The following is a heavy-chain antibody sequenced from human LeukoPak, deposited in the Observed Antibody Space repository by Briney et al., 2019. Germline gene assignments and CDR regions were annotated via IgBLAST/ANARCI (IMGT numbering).Heavy chain of an antibody. CDR2: IYYSGST. CDR1: GGSISSSSYY. CDR3: ASTGSSSSSSYYFNY. V-gene: IGHV4-39*01. Sequence: SEALSLTCTVSGGSISSSSYYWGWIRQPPGKGLEWIGSIYYSGSTYYNASLKSRLTISVDTSKNQFSLNLSSVTAADTADYYCASTGSSSSSSYYFNYWGQGSLVTVSS. D-gene: IGHD6-6*01. J-gene: IGHJ4*02.